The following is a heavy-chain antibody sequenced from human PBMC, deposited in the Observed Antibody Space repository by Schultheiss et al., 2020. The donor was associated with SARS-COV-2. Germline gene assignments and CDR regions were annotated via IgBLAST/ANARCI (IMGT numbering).Heavy chain of an antibody. D-gene: IGHD3-9*01. CDR3: ARAKHRYFDWLSPSGMDV. J-gene: IGHJ6*02. Sequence: GGSLRLSCAASGFTFSSYDMHWVRQATGKGLEWVSAIGTAGDTYYPGSVKGRFTISRENAKNSLYLQVNSLRAGDTAVYYCARAKHRYFDWLSPSGMDVWGQGTTVTVSS. CDR1: GFTFSSYD. V-gene: IGHV3-13*01. CDR2: IGTAGDT.